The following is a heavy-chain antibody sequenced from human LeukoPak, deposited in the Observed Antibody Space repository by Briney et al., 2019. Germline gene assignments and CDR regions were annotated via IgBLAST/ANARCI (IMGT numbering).Heavy chain of an antibody. D-gene: IGHD5-12*01. J-gene: IGHJ4*02. CDR3: VRDVGVSRYDLLDY. V-gene: IGHV3-7*01. Sequence: QPGGSLRLSCAASGFTFSNYWMTWVRQAPGKGLEWVAHINQDGSKEYYMDSVKARFTISRDNAKNSLSLQMNSLRAEDTAVYYCVRDVGVSRYDLLDYWGQGTLVTVSS. CDR1: GFTFSNYW. CDR2: INQDGSKE.